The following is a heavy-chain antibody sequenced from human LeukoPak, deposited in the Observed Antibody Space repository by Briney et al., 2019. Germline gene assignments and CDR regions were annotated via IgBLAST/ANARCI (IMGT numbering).Heavy chain of an antibody. CDR1: GYIFTNYY. CDR3: ARLWSYYDNSGFFEDY. D-gene: IGHD3-22*01. CDR2: INPVRGVT. Sequence: ASVKVSCKASGYIFTNYYLYWVRQAPGQGLEWMGVINPVRGVTTYAQRFQGRVTMTRDTSTSTFDMELSSLKSEDTAVYYCARLWSYYDNSGFFEDYWGQGTLVTVSS. J-gene: IGHJ4*02. V-gene: IGHV1-46*01.